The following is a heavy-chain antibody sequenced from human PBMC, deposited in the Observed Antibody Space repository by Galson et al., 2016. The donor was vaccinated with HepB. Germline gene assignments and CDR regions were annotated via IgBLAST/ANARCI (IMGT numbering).Heavy chain of an antibody. D-gene: IGHD5-18*01. CDR1: GFTFSNYW. CDR2: IRPDGSQE. J-gene: IGHJ6*02. V-gene: IGHV3-7*01. CDR3: ARGLDATLGGGWHYGMDV. Sequence: SLRLSCAASGFTFSNYWMNWVRQAPGKGLEWVANIRPDGSQEHYVDSVTGRFTISRDNAKKSLFLQMNILRAEDTAVYYCARGLDATLGGGWHYGMDVWGQGTTVTVSS.